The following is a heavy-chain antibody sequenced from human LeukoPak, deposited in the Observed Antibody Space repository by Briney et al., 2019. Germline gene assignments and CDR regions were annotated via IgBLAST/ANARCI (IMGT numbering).Heavy chain of an antibody. CDR1: GYTFTSYD. CDR2: IIPNFGTT. CDR3: TRDPRV. J-gene: IGHJ3*01. Sequence: ASVKVSCKASGYTFTSYDINWVRQATGQGLEWMGGIIPNFGTTSFGQKFQGRVTITADKSTSTAYMELNSLTFEDTAVYYCTRDPRVWGQGTMVTVSS. V-gene: IGHV1-69*06.